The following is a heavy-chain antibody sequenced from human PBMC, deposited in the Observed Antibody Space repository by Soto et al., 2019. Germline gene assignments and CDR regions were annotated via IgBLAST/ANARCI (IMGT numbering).Heavy chain of an antibody. CDR1: GFTFSSYA. CDR2: ISGSGGST. J-gene: IGHJ6*02. V-gene: IGHV3-23*01. D-gene: IGHD5-12*01. CDR3: AKRLVDSRAYYGMDV. Sequence: GVLKISCAASGFTFSSYAMSWVRQAPGKGLEWVSAISGSGGSTYYADSVKGRFTISRDNSKNTLYLQMNSLRAEDTAVYYCAKRLVDSRAYYGMDVWGQGTTVTVSS.